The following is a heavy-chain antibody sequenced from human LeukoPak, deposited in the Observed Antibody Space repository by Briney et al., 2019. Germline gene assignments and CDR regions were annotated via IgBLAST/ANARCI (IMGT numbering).Heavy chain of an antibody. J-gene: IGHJ6*03. CDR2: ISGSDGST. V-gene: IGHV3-23*01. Sequence: GGSLRLSCAASGFTFSSYAMHWVRQAPGKGLEWVSAISGSDGSTYYADSVKGRFTISRDNAKNSLYLQMNSLRAEDTAVYYCARAVDTAMVPDYYYYMDVWGKGTTVTVSS. CDR3: ARAVDTAMVPDYYYYMDV. D-gene: IGHD5-18*01. CDR1: GFTFSSYA.